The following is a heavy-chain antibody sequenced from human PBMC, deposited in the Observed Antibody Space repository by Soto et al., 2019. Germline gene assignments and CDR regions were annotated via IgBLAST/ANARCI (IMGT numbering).Heavy chain of an antibody. CDR2: NYYSGIT. CDR3: GRGSSIAGLNYGMDV. D-gene: IGHD6-6*01. J-gene: IGHJ6*02. CDR1: GGSLSSGGYY. Sequence: QVQLQESGPGLVKPSQTLSLTCTVSGGSLSSGGYYWTWIRQHPGKGLEWIGYNYYSGITYYNPSLKSRVTMSLGTSKNQFSLKLSSGTAADTAVYYCGRGSSIAGLNYGMDVWGQGTTVTVSS. V-gene: IGHV4-31*03.